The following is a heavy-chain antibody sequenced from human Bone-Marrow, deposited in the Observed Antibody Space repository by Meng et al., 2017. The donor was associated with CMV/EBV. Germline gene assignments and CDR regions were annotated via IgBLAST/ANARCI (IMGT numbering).Heavy chain of an antibody. CDR3: TTVRIAVAGRRIDFDY. V-gene: IGHV3-30*02. CDR2: IRYDGSNK. D-gene: IGHD6-19*01. CDR1: GFTFSSYG. J-gene: IGHJ4*02. Sequence: GESLKISCAASGFTFSSYGMHWVRQAPGKGLEWVAFIRYDGSNKYYADSVKGRFTISRDNSKNTLYLQMNSLKTEDTAVYYCTTVRIAVAGRRIDFDYWGQGTLVTVSS.